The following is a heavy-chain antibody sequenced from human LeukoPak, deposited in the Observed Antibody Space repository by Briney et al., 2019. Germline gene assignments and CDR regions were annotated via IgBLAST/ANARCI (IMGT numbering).Heavy chain of an antibody. J-gene: IGHJ4*02. CDR1: GGSFSSYA. D-gene: IGHD1-26*01. V-gene: IGHV1-69*05. CDR3: ARGVIVGATVYGTNFDY. CDR2: INPIFGTA. Sequence: SVKGSCKASGGSFSSYAISWVQQAPGQGLEWMGGINPIFGTANYAQKSQGRVTITTDESTTTAYVELSSLRPEDTAVYYCARGVIVGATVYGTNFDYWGQGTLVTVSS.